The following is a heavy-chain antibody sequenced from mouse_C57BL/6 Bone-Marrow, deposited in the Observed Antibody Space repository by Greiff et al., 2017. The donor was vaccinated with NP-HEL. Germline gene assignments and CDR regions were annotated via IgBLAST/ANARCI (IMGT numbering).Heavy chain of an antibody. J-gene: IGHJ3*01. Sequence: QVHVKQPGAELVKPGASVKLSCKASGYTFTSYWMHWVKQRPGRGLEWIGRIDPNSGGTKYNEKFKSKATLTVDKPSSTAYMQLSSLTSEDSAVYYCARRGESNPFASWGQGTLVTVSA. CDR1: GYTFTSYW. CDR3: ARRGESNPFAS. CDR2: IDPNSGGT. D-gene: IGHD2-5*01. V-gene: IGHV1-72*01.